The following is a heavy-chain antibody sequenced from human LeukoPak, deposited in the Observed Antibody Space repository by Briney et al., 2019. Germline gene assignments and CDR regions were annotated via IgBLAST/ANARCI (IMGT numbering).Heavy chain of an antibody. CDR1: GYTFNTYG. D-gene: IGHD6-25*01. CDR3: LRDAQRPRLTPDY. CDR2: ISTYNGDT. V-gene: IGHV1-18*01. J-gene: IGHJ4*02. Sequence: ASVKVSCKASGYTFNTYGISWVRQALGQGLEWMGWISTYNGDTNYVQNLQGRVTMTTDTSTSTAYMELMSLRSDDTAVYYCLRDAQRPRLTPDYWGQGTLVTVSS.